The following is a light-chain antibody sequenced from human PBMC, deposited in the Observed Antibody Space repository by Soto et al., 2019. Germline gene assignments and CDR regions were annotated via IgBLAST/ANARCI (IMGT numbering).Light chain of an antibody. CDR1: QSISSY. Sequence: DIQMTQSPSPLSASVGDRFTITCRSSQSISSYVNWYQQKPGIAPRLLIFASSNLQTGVPSRFSGSGSGTDFTLTISSLQPEDFGTYFCQHTYSNQFTFGPGTKVDIK. CDR2: ASS. J-gene: IGKJ3*01. CDR3: QHTYSNQFT. V-gene: IGKV1-39*01.